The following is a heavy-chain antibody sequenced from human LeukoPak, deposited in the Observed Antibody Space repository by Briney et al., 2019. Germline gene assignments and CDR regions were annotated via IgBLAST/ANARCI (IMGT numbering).Heavy chain of an antibody. J-gene: IGHJ4*02. CDR1: GFTVSSNY. CDR3: ASQPRGYSYGYDY. D-gene: IGHD5-18*01. V-gene: IGHV3-53*01. Sequence: PGGSLRLSCAASGFTVSSNYMSWARQAPGKGLEWVSVIYSGGSTYYADSVKGRFTISRDNSKNTLYLQMNSLRTEDTAVYYCASQPRGYSYGYDYWGQGTLVTVSS. CDR2: IYSGGST.